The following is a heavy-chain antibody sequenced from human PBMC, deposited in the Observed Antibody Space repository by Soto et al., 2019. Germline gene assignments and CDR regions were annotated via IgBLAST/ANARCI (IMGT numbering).Heavy chain of an antibody. CDR1: GYTFTSYG. D-gene: IGHD2-2*01. V-gene: IGHV1-18*01. J-gene: IGHJ4*02. CDR3: ARDRWDIVVVPAAMVGY. Sequence: ASVKVSCKASGYTFTSYGISWVRQAPGQGLEWMGWISAYNGNTNYAQKLQGRVTMTTDTSTSTAYMELRSLRSDDTAVYYCARDRWDIVVVPAAMVGYWGQGTLVTVSS. CDR2: ISAYNGNT.